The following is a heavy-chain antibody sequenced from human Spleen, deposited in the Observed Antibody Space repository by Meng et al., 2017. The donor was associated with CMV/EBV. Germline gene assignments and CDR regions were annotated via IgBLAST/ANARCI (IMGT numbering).Heavy chain of an antibody. J-gene: IGHJ5*02. CDR1: TFSSYA. CDR3: ARGKRDFWSGSIPDWFDP. Sequence: TFSSYAISWVRQAPGQGLEWMGGIIPIFGTANYAQKFQGRVTITTDESTSTAYMELSSLRSEDTAVYYCARGKRDFWSGSIPDWFDPWGQGTLVTVSS. V-gene: IGHV1-69*05. D-gene: IGHD3-3*01. CDR2: IIPIFGTA.